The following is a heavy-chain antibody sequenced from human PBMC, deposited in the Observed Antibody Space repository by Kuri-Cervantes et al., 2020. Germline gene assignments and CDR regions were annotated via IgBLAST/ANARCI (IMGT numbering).Heavy chain of an antibody. J-gene: IGHJ4*02. CDR3: ARLLKGYYYFDY. CDR1: GGSISSSSYY. D-gene: IGHD2-15*01. Sequence: SETLSLTCTVSGGSISSSSYYWGWIRQPPGKGLEWIGSIYYSGSTYYNPSLKSRVTISVDTSKNQFSLKLSSVTAADTAVYYCARLLKGYYYFDYWGQGTLVTVSS. V-gene: IGHV4-39*01. CDR2: IYYSGST.